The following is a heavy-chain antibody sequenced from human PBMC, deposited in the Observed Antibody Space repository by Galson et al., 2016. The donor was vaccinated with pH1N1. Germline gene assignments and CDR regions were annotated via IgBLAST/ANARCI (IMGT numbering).Heavy chain of an antibody. D-gene: IGHD1-26*01. CDR3: ARDRYIGSSFDS. CDR1: GVIFRSFA. J-gene: IGHJ4*02. Sequence: QSGAEVKKPGESLKISCKASGVIFRSFAISWVRQAPGQGLVWMGRILPIFGTTNYAQKFQGRVTITADESTSTAYMELSSLRSVDTAVYFCARDRYIGSSFDSWSQGTLVTVSS. V-gene: IGHV1-69*15. CDR2: ILPIFGTT.